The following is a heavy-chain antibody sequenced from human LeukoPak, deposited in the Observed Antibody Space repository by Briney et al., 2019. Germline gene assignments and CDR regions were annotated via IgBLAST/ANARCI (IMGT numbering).Heavy chain of an antibody. CDR1: GHSFTSYW. CDR2: IYPGDSDT. J-gene: IGHJ4*02. V-gene: IGHV5-51*01. Sequence: GESLKISCKGSGHSFTSYWIGWVRQLPGKGLEWMGIIYPGDSDTRYSPSFQGQVTISADKSISTAYLQWSSLKASDTAMYYCARITMVRGVPHYFDYWGQGTLVTVSS. CDR3: ARITMVRGVPHYFDY. D-gene: IGHD3-10*01.